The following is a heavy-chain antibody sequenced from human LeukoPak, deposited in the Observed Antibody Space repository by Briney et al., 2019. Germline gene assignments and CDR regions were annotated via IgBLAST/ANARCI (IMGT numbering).Heavy chain of an antibody. CDR3: ARAPLSNYRRRRYYFDY. J-gene: IGHJ4*02. D-gene: IGHD3-16*02. CDR2: INHSGST. V-gene: IGHV4-34*01. Sequence: PSETLSLTCAVYGGSFSGYYWSWLRQPLGKGLEWIGEINHSGSTNYNPSLKSRVTISVDTSKNQFSLKLSSVTAADTAVYYCARAPLSNYRRRRYYFDYWGQGTLVTVSS. CDR1: GGSFSGYY.